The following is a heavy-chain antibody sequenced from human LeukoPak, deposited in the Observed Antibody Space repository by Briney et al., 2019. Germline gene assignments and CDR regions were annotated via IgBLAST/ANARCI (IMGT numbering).Heavy chain of an antibody. CDR2: IYYSGST. J-gene: IGHJ4*02. Sequence: SETLSLTCTVSGGSISSYYWSCIWQPPGKGLEWSGYIYYSGSTNYNPSLKSRVTISVDTSKNQSSLKLSSVTAAATAVYYCASGPPDYWGQGTLVTVSS. CDR3: ASGPPDY. V-gene: IGHV4-59*01. CDR1: GGSISSYY.